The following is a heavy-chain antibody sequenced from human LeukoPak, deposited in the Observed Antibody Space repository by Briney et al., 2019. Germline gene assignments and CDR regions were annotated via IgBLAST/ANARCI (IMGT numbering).Heavy chain of an antibody. J-gene: IGHJ5*02. CDR3: ARVHCSSSSCEGHNWFDP. CDR1: GGSFSNYY. D-gene: IGHD2-15*01. Sequence: PSETLSLTCAVYGGSFSNYYWSWMRQLPGKGLEWIGEINHSGSTNYNPSLKSRLTISVDTSKNQFSLKLSSVTAADTAVYSCARVHCSSSSCEGHNWFDPWGQGTLVTVSS. CDR2: INHSGST. V-gene: IGHV4-34*01.